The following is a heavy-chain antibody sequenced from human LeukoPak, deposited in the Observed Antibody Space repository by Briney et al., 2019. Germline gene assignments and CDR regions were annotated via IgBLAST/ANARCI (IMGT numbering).Heavy chain of an antibody. CDR2: LYPGDSDP. CDR3: AREHGSGSYYNLGY. J-gene: IGHJ4*02. CDR1: GYTFTHYW. D-gene: IGHD3-10*01. Sequence: GESLKISCQVSGYTFTHYWIAWVRQTPGKRLEWMGILYPGDSDPKYSPSFQGQVTISADKSISTAYLQWSSLKASDTAMYYCAREHGSGSYYNLGYWGQGTLVTVSS. V-gene: IGHV5-51*01.